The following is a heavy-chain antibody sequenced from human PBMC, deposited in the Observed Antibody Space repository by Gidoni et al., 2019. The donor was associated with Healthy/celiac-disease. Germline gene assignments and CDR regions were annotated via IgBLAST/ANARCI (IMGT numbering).Heavy chain of an antibody. J-gene: IGHJ6*04. D-gene: IGHD2-2*01. Sequence: EVQLVESGGGLVKPGGSLRLSCAASGFPSSSYSMNWVRQAPGKGLGWVSSISSSSSYIYYADSVKGRFTISRDNAKNSLYLQMNSLRAEDTAVYYCARDMRPNYYGMDVWGKGTTVTVSS. CDR3: ARDMRPNYYGMDV. CDR2: ISSSSSYI. V-gene: IGHV3-21*01. CDR1: GFPSSSYS.